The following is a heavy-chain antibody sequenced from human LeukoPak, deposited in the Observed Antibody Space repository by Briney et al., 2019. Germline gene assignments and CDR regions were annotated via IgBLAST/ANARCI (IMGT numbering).Heavy chain of an antibody. CDR1: GGSISSHY. Sequence: SETLSLTCTVSGGSISSHYWSWIRQPPGKGLEWIGYIYYSGSTNYNPSLKSRVTISVDTSKNQFSLKLSSVTAADTAVYYCARMYYDFWSGYPTTFDYWGQGTLVTVSS. V-gene: IGHV4-59*11. D-gene: IGHD3-3*01. CDR2: IYYSGST. J-gene: IGHJ4*02. CDR3: ARMYYDFWSGYPTTFDY.